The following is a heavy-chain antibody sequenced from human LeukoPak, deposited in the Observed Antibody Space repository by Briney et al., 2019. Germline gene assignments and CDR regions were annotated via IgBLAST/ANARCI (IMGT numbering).Heavy chain of an antibody. Sequence: GGSLRLSCAASGFTFDDYGMSWVRQAPGKGLEWVSGINWNGGTTGYADSVKGRFAISRDNAKNSLYLQMNSLRAEDTALYYCAKDWGAYYDSSGFYSGDFDYWGQGTLVTVSS. D-gene: IGHD3-22*01. CDR3: AKDWGAYYDSSGFYSGDFDY. V-gene: IGHV3-20*04. J-gene: IGHJ4*02. CDR2: INWNGGTT. CDR1: GFTFDDYG.